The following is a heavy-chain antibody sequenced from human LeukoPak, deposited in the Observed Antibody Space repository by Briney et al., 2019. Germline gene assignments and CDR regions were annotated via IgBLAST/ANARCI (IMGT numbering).Heavy chain of an antibody. CDR1: GYTFTSYD. J-gene: IGHJ3*02. V-gene: IGHV1-8*01. CDR2: VNPNSGNT. Sequence: ASVKVSCKASGYTFTSYDINWVRQATGPGLEWMGWVNPNSGNTGYAQKFQGRVTMTSNTSISKAYMELSSLRSEDTAVYYCASGVGELLEAFDIWGQGTMVTVSS. CDR3: ASGVGELLEAFDI. D-gene: IGHD1-26*01.